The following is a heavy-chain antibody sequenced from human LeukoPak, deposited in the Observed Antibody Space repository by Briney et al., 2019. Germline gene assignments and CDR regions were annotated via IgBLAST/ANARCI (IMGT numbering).Heavy chain of an antibody. D-gene: IGHD2/OR15-2a*01. J-gene: IGHJ6*03. CDR2: ISFDGSNK. CDR3: ATLNNYYYMDV. CDR1: GFTFSSYA. V-gene: IGHV3-30*04. Sequence: PGGSLRLSCEASGFTFSSYAMHWVRQAPGKGLEWVAVISFDGSNKYYADSVKGRFTISRDNSKNTLYLQMNSLRAEDTAVYYCATLNNYYYMDVWGKGTTVTVSS.